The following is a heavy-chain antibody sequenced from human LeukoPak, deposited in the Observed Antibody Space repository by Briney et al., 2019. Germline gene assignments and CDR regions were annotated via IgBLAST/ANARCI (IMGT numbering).Heavy chain of an antibody. CDR2: IKQDGSEK. CDR3: ARDLPNYDILTGYRWFDP. D-gene: IGHD3-9*01. Sequence: PGGSLRLSCAASGFTFSSYWMSWVRQAPGNGLEWVANIKQDGSEKYYVDSVKGRFTISRDNAKNSLYLQMNSLRAEDTAVYYCARDLPNYDILTGYRWFDPWGQGTLVTVSS. CDR1: GFTFSSYW. J-gene: IGHJ5*02. V-gene: IGHV3-7*03.